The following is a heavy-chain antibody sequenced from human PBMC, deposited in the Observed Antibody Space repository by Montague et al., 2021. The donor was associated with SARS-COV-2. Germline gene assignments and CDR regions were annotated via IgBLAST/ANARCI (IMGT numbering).Heavy chain of an antibody. CDR2: TFFRSKWYY. D-gene: IGHD6-13*01. J-gene: IGHJ4*02. CDR1: GDSVSSHRPR. V-gene: IGHV6-1*01. Sequence: YAISGDSVSSHRPRSNWHTHALPSRPERLGRTFFRSKWYYDYAVSVKSRMTISPDTSKNQFSLQLSSVTPEDRAVYYCARDPRYSRSWSFDYWGQGTLVTGS. CDR3: ARDPRYSRSWSFDY.